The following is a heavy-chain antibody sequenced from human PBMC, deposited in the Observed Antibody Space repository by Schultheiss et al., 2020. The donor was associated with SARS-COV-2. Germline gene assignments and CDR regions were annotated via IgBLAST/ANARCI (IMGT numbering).Heavy chain of an antibody. D-gene: IGHD3-10*01. CDR2: IYYSGST. CDR1: GGSISSSSYY. V-gene: IGHV4-39*07. CDR3: ARVISVDEWFGEFNYGMDV. Sequence: SQTLSLTCTVSGGSISSSSYYWGWIRQPPGKGLEWIGSIYYSGSTYYNPSLKSRVTISVDTSKNQFSLKLSSVTAADTAVYYCARVISVDEWFGEFNYGMDVWGQGTTVTFSS. J-gene: IGHJ6*02.